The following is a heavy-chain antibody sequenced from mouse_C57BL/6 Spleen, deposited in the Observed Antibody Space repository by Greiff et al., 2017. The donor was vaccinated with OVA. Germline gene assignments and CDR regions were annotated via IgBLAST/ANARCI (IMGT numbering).Heavy chain of an antibody. J-gene: IGHJ3*01. V-gene: IGHV1-5*01. D-gene: IGHD2-3*01. Sequence: EVQLQQSGTVLARPGASVKMSCKTSGYTFTSYWMHWVKQRPGQGLEWIGAIYPGNSDTSYNQKFKGKAKLTAVTSASTAYMERSSLTNEDSAVYYCTGPYDGYDVSFAYWGQGTLVTVSA. CDR3: TGPYDGYDVSFAY. CDR1: GYTFTSYW. CDR2: IYPGNSDT.